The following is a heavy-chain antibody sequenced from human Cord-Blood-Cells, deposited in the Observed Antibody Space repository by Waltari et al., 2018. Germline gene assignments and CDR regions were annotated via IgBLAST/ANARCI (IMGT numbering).Heavy chain of an antibody. CDR2: ISYDGSNK. D-gene: IGHD3-10*01. Sequence: QVQLVESAGGVVQPVRSLRLSCAASGFTFSSYAMHWVRQAPGKGLEWVAVISYDGSNKYYADSVKGRFTISRDNSKNTLYLQMNSLRAEDTAVYYCVAPNGSGSYDYWGQGTLVTVSS. CDR3: VAPNGSGSYDY. CDR1: GFTFSSYA. V-gene: IGHV3-30-3*01. J-gene: IGHJ4*02.